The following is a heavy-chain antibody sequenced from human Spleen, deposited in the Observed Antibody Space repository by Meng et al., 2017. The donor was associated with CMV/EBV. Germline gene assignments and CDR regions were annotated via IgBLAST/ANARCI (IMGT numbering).Heavy chain of an antibody. V-gene: IGHV4-34*01. D-gene: IGHD4-11*01. CDR2: INEGGST. J-gene: IGHJ4*02. Sequence: SETLSLTCGVSGGSFSDFYWSWIRQPPGKGLEWIGEINEGGSTNYNPSLKSRVTLLVDTSKKQFSLKLSSVTAADTAVYYCARTQPYSNVVDYWGQGTLVTVSS. CDR1: GGSFSDFY. CDR3: ARTQPYSNVVDY.